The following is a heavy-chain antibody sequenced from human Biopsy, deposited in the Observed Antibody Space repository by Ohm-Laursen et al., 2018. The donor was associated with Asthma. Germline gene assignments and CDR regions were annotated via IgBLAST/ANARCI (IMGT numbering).Heavy chain of an antibody. Sequence: SLRLSCSASGFTFSSYGMHWVRQAPGKGLEWVAVIWYDGSNKYYADSVKGRFTISRDNSKNTLYLQMGSLRAEDTAVYFCARDSDSGYDWDPLDYWGQGTLVTVSS. D-gene: IGHD5-12*01. CDR3: ARDSDSGYDWDPLDY. V-gene: IGHV3-33*01. J-gene: IGHJ4*02. CDR2: IWYDGSNK. CDR1: GFTFSSYG.